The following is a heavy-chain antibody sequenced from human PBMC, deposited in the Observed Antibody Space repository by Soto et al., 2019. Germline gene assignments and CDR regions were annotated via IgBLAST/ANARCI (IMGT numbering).Heavy chain of an antibody. D-gene: IGHD6-19*01. V-gene: IGHV4-39*01. CDR2: IYYDGSV. CDR1: GGAIRNSIYY. J-gene: IGHJ4*02. CDR3: ARHRIAVAGPLDY. Sequence: WETLSLTCTVSGGAIRNSIYYWGWIRQPPGKGLEWIGTIYYDGSVAYSPSLKSRVTLSVDTSRNHFSVKINSVTAADTAVYFCARHRIAVAGPLDYWGQGTLVTVSS.